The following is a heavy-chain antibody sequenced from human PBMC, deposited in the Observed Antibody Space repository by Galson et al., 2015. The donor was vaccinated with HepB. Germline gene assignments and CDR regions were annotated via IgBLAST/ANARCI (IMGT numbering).Heavy chain of an antibody. CDR2: ISGSGGST. J-gene: IGHJ4*02. CDR3: AKTRNQVWGSYRHYCFDY. D-gene: IGHD3-16*02. V-gene: IGHV3-23*01. Sequence: SLRLSCAASGFTFSSYAMSWVRQAPGKGLGWVSAISGSGGSTYYAASVKGRFTISRDNSKNTLYLQMNSLRAEDTAVYYCAKTRNQVWGSYRHYCFDYWGQGTLVTVSS. CDR1: GFTFSSYA.